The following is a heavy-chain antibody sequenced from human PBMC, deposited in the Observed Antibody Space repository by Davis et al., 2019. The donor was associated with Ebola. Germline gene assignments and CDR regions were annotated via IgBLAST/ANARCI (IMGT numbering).Heavy chain of an antibody. CDR1: GYAVTGYG. J-gene: IGHJ5*02. CDR3: ATLKWNLGRLFDP. V-gene: IGHV1-3*01. D-gene: IGHD1-20*01. CDR2: ITADNDKT. Sequence: AASVKVSCKASGYAVTGYGMSWVRQAPGQRLEWMGWITADNDKTDYSQKFQGRVTITRDTSANTVYMKLISLTFEDTAVYYCATLKWNLGRLFDPWGQGTLVTVSS.